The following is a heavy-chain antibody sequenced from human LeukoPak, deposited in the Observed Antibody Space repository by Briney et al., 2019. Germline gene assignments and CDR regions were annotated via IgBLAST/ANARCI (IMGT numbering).Heavy chain of an antibody. J-gene: IGHJ4*02. Sequence: GGSLRLSCAASGFTFSGSAMHWVRQASGKGPEWVGRIRSKANSYATAYAASVKGRFTISRDDSKNTAYLQMNSLKTEDTAVYYCTSSGYSCYYWGQGTLVTVSS. CDR3: TSSGYSCYY. CDR1: GFTFSGSA. CDR2: IRSKANSYAT. D-gene: IGHD5-18*01. V-gene: IGHV3-73*01.